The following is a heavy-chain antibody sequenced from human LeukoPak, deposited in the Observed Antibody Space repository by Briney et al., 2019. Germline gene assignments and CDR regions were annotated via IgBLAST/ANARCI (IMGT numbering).Heavy chain of an antibody. J-gene: IGHJ4*02. CDR1: GGTFSSYA. CDR2: IIPIFGTA. V-gene: IGHV1-69*05. CDR3: ARSTYYYDSSGYYPRGPFDY. D-gene: IGHD3-22*01. Sequence: SVKVSCKASGGTFSSYAISWVRQAPGQGLEWMGGIIPIFGTANYAQKFQGRVTITTDESTSTAYMELSSLRSEDTAVYYCARSTYYYDSSGYYPRGPFDYWGQETLVTVSS.